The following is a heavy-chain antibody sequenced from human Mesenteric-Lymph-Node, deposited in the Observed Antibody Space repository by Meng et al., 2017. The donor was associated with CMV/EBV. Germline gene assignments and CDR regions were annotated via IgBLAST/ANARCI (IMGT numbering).Heavy chain of an antibody. CDR2: INSDGSTT. CDR1: GFTFSSYW. J-gene: IGHJ5*02. Sequence: GGSLRLSCAASGFTFSSYWMHWVRQAPGKGLVWVSRINSDGSTTNYADSVKGRFTISRDNAKNTLYLQMNSLRAEDTAVYYCARAFQHGYSLNWFDPWGQGTLVTVSS. V-gene: IGHV3-74*01. CDR3: ARAFQHGYSLNWFDP. D-gene: IGHD5-18*01.